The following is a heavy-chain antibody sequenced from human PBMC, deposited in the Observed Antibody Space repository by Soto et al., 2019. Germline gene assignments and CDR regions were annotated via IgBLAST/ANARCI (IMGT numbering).Heavy chain of an antibody. D-gene: IGHD1-26*01. CDR3: VRDGVGGTAFFGFFDY. V-gene: IGHV3-33*01. CDR2: IWHDGSKK. J-gene: IGHJ4*02. Sequence: QVQLVESGGGVVQPGRSLGLSCAASGAIFNGYGMHWVRQAPGKELEWVAVIWHDGSKKYYADSAKGRFTISRDNSKNTLYLEMNSLRAEDTAVYYCVRDGVGGTAFFGFFDYWGQGTLVTVSS. CDR1: GAIFNGYG.